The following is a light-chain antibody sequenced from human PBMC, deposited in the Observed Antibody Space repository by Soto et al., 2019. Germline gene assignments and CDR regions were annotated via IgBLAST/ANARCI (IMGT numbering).Light chain of an antibody. CDR1: SSDVGGYNY. CDR2: EVS. J-gene: IGLJ1*01. Sequence: QSALTQPPSASGSPGQSVTISCTGTSSDVGGYNYVSWYQQHPGKAPKLMIYEVSKRPSGVPDRFSGSKSGNTASLTVSGLQAVYEADYYCSSYAGSSIGVFGTGTKLTVL. V-gene: IGLV2-8*01. CDR3: SSYAGSSIGV.